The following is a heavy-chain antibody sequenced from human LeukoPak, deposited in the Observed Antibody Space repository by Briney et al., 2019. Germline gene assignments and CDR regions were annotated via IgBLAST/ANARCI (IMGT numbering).Heavy chain of an antibody. Sequence: GSLRLSCAASGFTFSDYYMSWIRQPPGKGLEWIGEINHSGSTNYNPSLKSRVTISVDTSKNQFSLKLSSVTAADTAVYYCARVATLRGVVVPAAMGYYYYYYYMDVWGKGTTVTVSS. CDR1: GFTFSDYY. V-gene: IGHV4-34*01. CDR2: INHSGST. D-gene: IGHD2-2*01. J-gene: IGHJ6*03. CDR3: ARVATLRGVVVPAAMGYYYYYYYMDV.